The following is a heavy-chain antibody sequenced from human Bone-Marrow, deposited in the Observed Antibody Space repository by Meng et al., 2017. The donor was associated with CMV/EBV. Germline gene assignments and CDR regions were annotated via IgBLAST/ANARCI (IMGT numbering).Heavy chain of an antibody. CDR2: IYFSGRT. V-gene: IGHV4-39*07. Sequence: SLTWILVGGSTSISTYYWVWIRQPAGKGLEWIGSIYFSGRTYYSPSLKSRVTISVDTSKKQFSLKVNSVTAADTAVDYCARVKAVSNWFDPRGQGTLVTVSS. CDR1: GGSTSISTYY. D-gene: IGHD6-19*01. J-gene: IGHJ5*02. CDR3: ARVKAVSNWFDP.